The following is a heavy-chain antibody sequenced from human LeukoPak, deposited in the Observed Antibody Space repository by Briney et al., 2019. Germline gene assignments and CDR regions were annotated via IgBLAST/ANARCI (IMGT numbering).Heavy chain of an antibody. D-gene: IGHD6-13*01. Sequence: GASVKVSCKASGYTFTGYYMHWVRQAPGQGLEWMGWINPNSGGTNYAQKFQGRVTMTRDTSISTAYMELSRLRSDDTAVYYCARHTDLAAAGLDYWGQGTLVTVSS. J-gene: IGHJ4*02. V-gene: IGHV1-2*02. CDR2: INPNSGGT. CDR1: GYTFTGYY. CDR3: ARHTDLAAAGLDY.